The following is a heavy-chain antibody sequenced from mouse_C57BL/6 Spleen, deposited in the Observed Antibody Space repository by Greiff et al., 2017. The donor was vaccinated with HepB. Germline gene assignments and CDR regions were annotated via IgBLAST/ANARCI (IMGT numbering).Heavy chain of an antibody. CDR3: ARAIGDDYDVNYAMDY. Sequence: EVQLQQSGAELVKPGASVKLSCTASGFNIKDYYMHWVKQRTEQGLAWIGRIDPEDGETKYAPKFQGKATITAATSSNTAYLQLRSLKSEDTAVYYCARAIGDDYDVNYAMDYWGQGTSVTVSS. CDR1: GFNIKDYY. J-gene: IGHJ4*01. D-gene: IGHD2-4*01. V-gene: IGHV14-2*01. CDR2: IDPEDGET.